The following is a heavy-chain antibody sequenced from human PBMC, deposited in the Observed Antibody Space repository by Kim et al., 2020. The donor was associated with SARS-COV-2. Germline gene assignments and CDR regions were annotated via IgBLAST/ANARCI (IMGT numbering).Heavy chain of an antibody. CDR3: ARDRAFGDYDSSDY. CDR2: IWYDGSNK. V-gene: IGHV3-33*01. Sequence: GGSLRLSCAASGFTFSSYGMHWVRQAPGKGLEWVAVIWYDGSNKYYADSVKGRFTISRDNSKNTLYRQMNSLRAEDTAVYYCARDRAFGDYDSSDYWGQGTLVTVYS. D-gene: IGHD3-22*01. J-gene: IGHJ4*02. CDR1: GFTFSSYG.